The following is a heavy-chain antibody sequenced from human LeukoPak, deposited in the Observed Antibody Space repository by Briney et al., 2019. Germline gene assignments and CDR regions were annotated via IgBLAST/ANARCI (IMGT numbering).Heavy chain of an antibody. CDR3: SRDEGHRGSYSVDY. J-gene: IGHJ4*02. CDR2: INPNSGGT. Sequence: VASVKVSCKASGYTFTGYYMHWVRQAPGQGLEWMGWINPNSGGTNYAHKFQGRVTMTRDTSIHTAYMELSRLRSDDPADYYWSRDEGHRGSYSVDYWGQGTLVTVSS. CDR1: GYTFTGYY. D-gene: IGHD1-26*01. V-gene: IGHV1-2*02.